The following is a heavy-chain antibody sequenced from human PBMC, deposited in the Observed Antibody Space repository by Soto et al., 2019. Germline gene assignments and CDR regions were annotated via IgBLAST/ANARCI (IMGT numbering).Heavy chain of an antibody. CDR1: CGSISSFY. CDR2: IYYSGST. CDR3: ANYLTTVTSDY. D-gene: IGHD4-17*01. Sequence: PSETLSLTCTVSCGSISSFYWSWIRQPPGKGLEWIGYIYYSGSTNYNPSLKSRVTISVDTSKNQFSLKLRSVTAADTAVYYCANYLTTVTSDYWGQGTLVTVSS. V-gene: IGHV4-59*01. J-gene: IGHJ4*02.